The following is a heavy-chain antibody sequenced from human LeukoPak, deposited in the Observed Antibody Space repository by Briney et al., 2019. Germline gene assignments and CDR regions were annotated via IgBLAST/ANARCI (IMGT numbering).Heavy chain of an antibody. Sequence: GGSLRLSCAASGFTGSNNYVSWVRQAPGMGLEWVSAIHSSGAACYADSVKGRFTISRDNSKITLYLQMNSLRAEDTAVYYCAKSYNGYESKPDYWGQGTLVTVSS. J-gene: IGHJ4*02. V-gene: IGHV3-53*01. CDR3: AKSYNGYESKPDY. D-gene: IGHD5-12*01. CDR1: GFTGSNNY. CDR2: IHSSGAA.